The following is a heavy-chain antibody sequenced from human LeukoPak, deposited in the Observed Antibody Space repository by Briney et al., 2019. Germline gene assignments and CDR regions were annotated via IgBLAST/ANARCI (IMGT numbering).Heavy chain of an antibody. Sequence: GGSLRLSCADSGFTLSAYWVHWVRQPPGKGLVWVSRINEDGDITNYADSVRGRFTISRDNAKNMLYLQMNSLRAEDTAVYYCARDFTGYSDIWGQGTLVTVSS. CDR2: INEDGDIT. CDR1: GFTLSAYW. CDR3: ARDFTGYSDI. J-gene: IGHJ4*02. V-gene: IGHV3-74*01. D-gene: IGHD5-12*01.